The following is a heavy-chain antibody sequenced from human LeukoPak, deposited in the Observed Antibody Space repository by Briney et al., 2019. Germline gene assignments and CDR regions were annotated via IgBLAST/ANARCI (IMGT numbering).Heavy chain of an antibody. Sequence: GGSLRLSCAASGFTFDDYAMLWVRQAPGKGLEWVSGISWNSGSIGYADSVKGRFTISRDNAKNSLYLQMNSLRAEDTALYYCARTAYNWFDPWGQGTLVTVSS. J-gene: IGHJ5*02. CDR2: ISWNSGSI. V-gene: IGHV3-9*01. CDR1: GFTFDDYA. CDR3: ARTAYNWFDP.